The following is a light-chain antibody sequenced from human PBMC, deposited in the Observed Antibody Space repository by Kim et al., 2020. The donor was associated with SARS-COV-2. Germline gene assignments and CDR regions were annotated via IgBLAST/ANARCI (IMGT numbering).Light chain of an antibody. V-gene: IGLV3-1*01. CDR3: QAWDSSTRWV. Sequence: VSPGQTASITCSGDKLGDKYACWYQQKPGQSPVLVIYHDSKRPSGIPERFSGSNSGNTATLTISGTQAMDEADYYCQAWDSSTRWVFGGGTKLTVL. J-gene: IGLJ3*02. CDR2: HDS. CDR1: KLGDKY.